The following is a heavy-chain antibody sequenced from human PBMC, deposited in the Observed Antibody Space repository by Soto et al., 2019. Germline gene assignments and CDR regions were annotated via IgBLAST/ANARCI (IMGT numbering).Heavy chain of an antibody. CDR2: IIPIFGTA. CDR1: RFAFSKFI. Sequence: AVKVSCKASRFAFSKFIVTWVRQAPGLGLEWVGGIIPIFGTANYAQKFQGRVTITADESTSTSYMEVNNLRSEDTAVYYCAKVRYSSPMGYYYGMDVWGQGTTVTVSS. V-gene: IGHV1-69*13. CDR3: AKVRYSSPMGYYYGMDV. J-gene: IGHJ6*02. D-gene: IGHD6-19*01.